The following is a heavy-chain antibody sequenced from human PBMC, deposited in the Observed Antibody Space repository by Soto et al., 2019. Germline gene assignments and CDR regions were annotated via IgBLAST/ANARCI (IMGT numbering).Heavy chain of an antibody. D-gene: IGHD2-21*02. CDR3: VKDPVSGGSGGAWFGY. CDR1: GFTFSSYS. CDR2: MSGNGVRI. Sequence: PGGSLRLSCAVCGFTFSSYSMTWVRQAPWKGLEWVSLMSGNGVRIVYADSVKGRFTISRDNSKNTLYLEMNSLRLEDTAVYYCVKDPVSGGSGGAWFGYCGERTLVAVCS. V-gene: IGHV3-23*01. J-gene: IGHJ4*02.